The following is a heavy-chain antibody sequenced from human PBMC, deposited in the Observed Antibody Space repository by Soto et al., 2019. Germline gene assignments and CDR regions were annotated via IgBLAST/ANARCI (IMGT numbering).Heavy chain of an antibody. V-gene: IGHV3-30-3*01. J-gene: IGHJ4*02. D-gene: IGHD6-13*01. CDR3: ARDMSTGIAAAGTV. CDR2: ISYDGSNK. CDR1: GFTFSSYA. Sequence: QVQLVESGGGVVQPGRSLRLSCAASGFTFSSYAMHWVRQAPGKGLEWVAVISYDGSNKYYADSVKGRFTISRDNSENTLYLQMNRLRPEDTSVYYSARDMSTGIAAAGTVWGQGTLVTLSS.